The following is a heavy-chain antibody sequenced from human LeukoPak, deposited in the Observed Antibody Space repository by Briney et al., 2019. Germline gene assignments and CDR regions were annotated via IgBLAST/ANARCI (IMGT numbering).Heavy chain of an antibody. Sequence: ASVKVSCKVSGYTLTELSMHWVRQAPGKGLEWMGGIIPIFGTANYAQKFQGRVTITADKSTSTAYMELSSLRSEDTAVYYCASLGIVGALAADYWGQGTLVTVSS. CDR1: GYTLTELS. CDR2: IIPIFGTA. D-gene: IGHD1-26*01. CDR3: ASLGIVGALAADY. V-gene: IGHV1-69*06. J-gene: IGHJ4*02.